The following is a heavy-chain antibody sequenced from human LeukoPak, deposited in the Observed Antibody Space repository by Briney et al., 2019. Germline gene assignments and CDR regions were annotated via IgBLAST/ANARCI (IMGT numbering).Heavy chain of an antibody. J-gene: IGHJ3*02. Sequence: SSVKFSCRVSGYSLTELSMHWVRQAPGKGLEWMGGFVPEDGETIYAQKLQGRVTMTEDTSTNTAYMELSSLRSEDTAVYYCARLLACRAFDIWGQGTMVTVSS. V-gene: IGHV1-24*01. CDR2: FVPEDGET. CDR3: ARLLACRAFDI. CDR1: GYSLTELS. D-gene: IGHD2-8*02.